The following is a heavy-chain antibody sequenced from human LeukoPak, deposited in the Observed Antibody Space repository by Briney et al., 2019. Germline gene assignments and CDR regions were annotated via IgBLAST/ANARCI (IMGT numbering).Heavy chain of an antibody. CDR3: ARESPVYSSGWYESYFDY. CDR1: GDSVSSNSAA. Sequence: TSQTLSLTCAISGDSVSSNSAAWNWIRQSPSRGLEWLGRTYYRSKWYNDYAVSVKSRITINPDTSKNQFSLQLNSVTPEDTAVYYCARESPVYSSGWYESYFDYWGQGTLVTVSS. D-gene: IGHD6-19*01. CDR2: TYYRSKWYN. J-gene: IGHJ4*02. V-gene: IGHV6-1*01.